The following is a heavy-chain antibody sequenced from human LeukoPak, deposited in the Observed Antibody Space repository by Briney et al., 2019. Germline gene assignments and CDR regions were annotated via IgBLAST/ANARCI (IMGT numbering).Heavy chain of an antibody. CDR1: GGSFRGYY. V-gene: IGHV4-34*01. J-gene: IGHJ5*02. CDR2: INHSGST. Sequence: PSETLSLTCAVYGGSFRGYYWSWLRQPPGKGLEGIGEINHSGSTNYNPSLKSRVTISVDTSKNQFSLKLSSVTAADTAVYYCARVLGYCSGGSCPWVWFDPWGQGTLVTVSS. D-gene: IGHD2-15*01. CDR3: ARVLGYCSGGSCPWVWFDP.